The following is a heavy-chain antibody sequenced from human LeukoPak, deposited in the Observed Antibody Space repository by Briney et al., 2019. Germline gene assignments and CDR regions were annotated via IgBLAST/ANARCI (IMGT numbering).Heavy chain of an antibody. CDR1: GFTFTNHW. CDR3: ARERITAIVTAFDI. J-gene: IGHJ3*02. D-gene: IGHD5-18*01. CDR2: TKQDGSEK. Sequence: PGGSLRLSCAASGFTFTNHWMSWVRQAPGKGLEWVANTKQDGSEKYYVDSVKGRFTISRDNAKNSLYLQMNSLRAEDSAVYYCARERITAIVTAFDIWGQGTMVTVSS. V-gene: IGHV3-7*01.